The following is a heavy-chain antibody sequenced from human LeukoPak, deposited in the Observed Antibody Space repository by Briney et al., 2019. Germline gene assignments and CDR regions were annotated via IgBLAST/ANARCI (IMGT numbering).Heavy chain of an antibody. V-gene: IGHV3-30*02. Sequence: GGSLRLSCAASGFTFSGSGMHWVRQAPGKWLEWVAFIRYHGSDKYYADSVKGRFTISRDNSKNTLYLQMNSLRPEDTSVYYCARSPTSWYFDYWGQGTLVTVSS. J-gene: IGHJ4*02. D-gene: IGHD2-2*01. CDR3: ARSPTSWYFDY. CDR1: GFTFSGSG. CDR2: IRYHGSDK.